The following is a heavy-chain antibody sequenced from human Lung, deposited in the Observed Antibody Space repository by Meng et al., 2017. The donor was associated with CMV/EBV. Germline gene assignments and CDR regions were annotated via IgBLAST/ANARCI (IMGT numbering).Heavy chain of an antibody. Sequence: LSCAALGFTFSSYAMNWVRQAPGKGLEWVSSIGGSGAITYYADSVKGRFTISRDNSKNTLYLQMNSLRAEDTAVYYCAKGRFYIDSWGQGTLVTVSS. CDR1: GFTFSSYA. V-gene: IGHV3-23*01. D-gene: IGHD3-3*01. J-gene: IGHJ4*02. CDR3: AKGRFYIDS. CDR2: IGGSGAIT.